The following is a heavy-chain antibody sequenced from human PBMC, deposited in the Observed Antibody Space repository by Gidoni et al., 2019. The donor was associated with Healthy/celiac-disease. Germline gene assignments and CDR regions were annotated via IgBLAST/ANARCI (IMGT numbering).Heavy chain of an antibody. CDR1: GFTFSSYA. V-gene: IGHV3-23*01. CDR3: AKPLLRYFDWLDDAFDI. Sequence: EVQLLESGGGLIQPGGSLRLSCAASGFTFSSYAMSWVRQAPGKGLGWVSAISGSGGSTYYADSVKGRFTISRDNSKNTLYLQMNSLRAEDTAVYYCAKPLLRYFDWLDDAFDIWGQGTMVTVSS. D-gene: IGHD3-9*01. CDR2: ISGSGGST. J-gene: IGHJ3*02.